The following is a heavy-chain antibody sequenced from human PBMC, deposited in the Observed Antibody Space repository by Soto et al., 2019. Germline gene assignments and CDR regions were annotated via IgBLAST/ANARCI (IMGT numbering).Heavy chain of an antibody. D-gene: IGHD3-16*01. Sequence: QVQLVQSGAEVKKPGSSVKVSCKASGATLDTFINFGVTWVRRAPGQGLEWMGGIIPVFGTAHYAQKFQGRLAISADESTRTAYMELSSLRAEDTAVYYCARAAATKILVLMYDAREMWGQGTMVTVSS. CDR1: GATLDTFINFG. CDR3: ARAAATKILVLMYDAREM. V-gene: IGHV1-69*12. J-gene: IGHJ3*01. CDR2: IIPVFGTA.